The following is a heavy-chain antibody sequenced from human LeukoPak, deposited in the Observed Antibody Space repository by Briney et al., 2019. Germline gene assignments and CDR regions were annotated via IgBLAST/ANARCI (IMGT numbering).Heavy chain of an antibody. Sequence: GGSLRLSCAASGFTFSSYAMHWVRQAPGKGLEWVAVISYDGSNKYYADSVKGRFTISRDNSKNTLYLQMNSLRAEDTAVYYFSRPPPFTILGGVIILYFDYWGQGPLVTVSS. CDR2: ISYDGSNK. J-gene: IGHJ4*02. V-gene: IGHV3-30*04. D-gene: IGHD3-3*01. CDR3: SRPPPFTILGGVIILYFDY. CDR1: GFTFSSYA.